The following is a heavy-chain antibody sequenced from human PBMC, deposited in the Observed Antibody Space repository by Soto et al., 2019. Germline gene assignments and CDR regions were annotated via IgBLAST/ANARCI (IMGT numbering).Heavy chain of an antibody. CDR3: AKAIAVAGPTNWFDP. D-gene: IGHD6-19*01. CDR1: GFTFSSYA. CDR2: ISGSGGST. J-gene: IGHJ5*02. V-gene: IGHV3-23*01. Sequence: EVQLLESGGGLVQPGGSLRLSCAASGFTFSSYAMSWVRQAPGKGLEWGSAISGSGGSTYYADSVKGRFTIPRDNSKKTLYLQMNSLRAEDTAVYYCAKAIAVAGPTNWFDPWGQGTLVTVSS.